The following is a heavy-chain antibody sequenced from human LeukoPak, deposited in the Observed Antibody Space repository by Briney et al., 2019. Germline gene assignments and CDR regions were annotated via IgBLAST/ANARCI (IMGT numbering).Heavy chain of an antibody. CDR1: GYIFTGYY. Sequence: GASVKVSCKASGYIFTGYYMHWVRQAPGQGLEWMGWINPNSGDTNYTQKFQGRVTMTRDTSISTAYMELSRLRSDDTAVYYCARDLEWLYPGGAFDIWGQGTMVTVSS. V-gene: IGHV1-2*02. J-gene: IGHJ3*02. CDR2: INPNSGDT. D-gene: IGHD3-3*01. CDR3: ARDLEWLYPGGAFDI.